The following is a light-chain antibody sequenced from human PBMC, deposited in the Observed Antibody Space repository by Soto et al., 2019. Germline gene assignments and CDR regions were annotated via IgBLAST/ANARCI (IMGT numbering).Light chain of an antibody. CDR2: DAS. CDR1: QSVSSN. V-gene: IGKV3-11*01. J-gene: IGKJ1*01. CDR3: QQRSNWPPWT. Sequence: EIVLTQSPVTLSVSPGERVTLSCRASQSVSSNLAWYQQKPGQAPRLLIYDASNRATGIPARFSGSGSGTDFTLTISSLEPEDFAVYYCQQRSNWPPWTFGQGTKVDI.